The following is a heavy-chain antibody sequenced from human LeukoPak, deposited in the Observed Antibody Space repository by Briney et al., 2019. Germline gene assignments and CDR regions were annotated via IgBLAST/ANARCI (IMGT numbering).Heavy chain of an antibody. D-gene: IGHD6-25*01. CDR1: GDSFSGYY. CDR3: ARGVAGSSGLLYYFDY. V-gene: IGHV4-34*01. CDR2: INHSGTI. Sequence: PSETLSLTCAVYGDSFSGYYRGWIRQPPGKGLEWIGEINHSGTINYNPSLKSRVTILVDTSKNQFFLNLSSVTAADTAVYYCARGVAGSSGLLYYFDYWGQGALVIVSS. J-gene: IGHJ4*02.